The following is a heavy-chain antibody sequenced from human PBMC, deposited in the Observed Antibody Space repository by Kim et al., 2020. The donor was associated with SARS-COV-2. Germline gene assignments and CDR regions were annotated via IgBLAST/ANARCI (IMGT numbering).Heavy chain of an antibody. CDR1: GFDFSSYA. Sequence: GGSLRLSCVASGFDFSSYAMHWVRQAPGKGLEWVAVVWDDGNNKFYSDSVKGRFTISRDNSKNTLYLQMNSLGAEDTAIYFCAKDYYDYNRIFDYWGQGTLVTVSS. V-gene: IGHV3-33*06. CDR3: AKDYYDYNRIFDY. D-gene: IGHD3-16*01. J-gene: IGHJ4*02. CDR2: VWDDGNNK.